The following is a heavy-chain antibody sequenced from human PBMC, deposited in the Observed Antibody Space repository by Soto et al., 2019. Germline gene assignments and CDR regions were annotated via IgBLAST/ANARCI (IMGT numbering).Heavy chain of an antibody. D-gene: IGHD4-17*01. CDR1: GGTFSSYA. CDR2: IIPIFGTA. CDR3: ARADGEGPHSYYYCGMDV. V-gene: IGHV1-69*01. Sequence: QVQLVQSGAEVKKPGSSVKVSCKASGGTFSSYAISWVRQAPGQGLEWMGGIIPIFGTANYAQKFQGRVTITADESTRTAYMELSSLRSEDTAVYYCARADGEGPHSYYYCGMDVWGQGTTVTVSS. J-gene: IGHJ6*02.